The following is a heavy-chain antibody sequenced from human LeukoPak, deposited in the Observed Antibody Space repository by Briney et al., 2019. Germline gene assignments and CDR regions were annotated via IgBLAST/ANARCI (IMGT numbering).Heavy chain of an antibody. Sequence: ASVKVSCKASRYTFTSYDIHWVREAAGQGLEWMGWMNPNTGRTGYAQKFQGRLTMTRDTSISTAYLELSSLRSEDTAIYYCARLSQTPDYYSNGGYYQLGFWGRGTPVTVSS. CDR2: MNPNTGRT. V-gene: IGHV1-8*01. D-gene: IGHD3-22*01. CDR1: RYTFTSYD. CDR3: ARLSQTPDYYSNGGYYQLGF. J-gene: IGHJ4*02.